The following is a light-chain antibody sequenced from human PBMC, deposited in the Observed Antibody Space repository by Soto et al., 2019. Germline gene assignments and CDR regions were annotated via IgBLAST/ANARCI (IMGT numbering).Light chain of an antibody. CDR3: CSYGGTFYV. CDR2: DVS. V-gene: IGLV2-11*01. J-gene: IGLJ1*01. Sequence: QSVLTQPRSVSESPGQSVTISFTGTSSDVDDYNYVSWFQQHPGKAPKLMIYDVSERPSGVPDRFSGSKSGNTASLTISGLQAEDEADYYCCSYGGTFYVFGTGTKVTVL. CDR1: SSDVDDYNY.